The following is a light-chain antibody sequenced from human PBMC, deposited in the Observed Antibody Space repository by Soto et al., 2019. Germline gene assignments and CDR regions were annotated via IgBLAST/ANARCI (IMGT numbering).Light chain of an antibody. V-gene: IGLV1-40*01. CDR1: SSNIGAGYD. CDR3: QSYDSSLSGSV. CDR2: GNN. J-gene: IGLJ2*01. Sequence: QSVLTQPPSVSGAPGQRVTISCTGSSSNIGAGYDVHWYQHLPGTAPKLLIYGNNNRPSGVPDRFSGSKSVTSASLAITGLQAEDEADYYCQSYDSSLSGSVFGGGTKLTVL.